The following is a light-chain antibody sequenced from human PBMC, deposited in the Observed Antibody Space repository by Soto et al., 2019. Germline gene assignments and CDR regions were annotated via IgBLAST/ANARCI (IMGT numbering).Light chain of an antibody. CDR2: AAS. J-gene: IGKJ1*01. V-gene: IGKV1-8*01. Sequence: AIRMTQSPSSLSASTGDRVTITCRASQGISSYLAWYQQKPGKAPKLLIYAASTLQSGVPSRFSGSGSGTDFTLTISCLQSEEFATYYCQQYYCDPRTFGQGTKLDIK. CDR1: QGISSY. CDR3: QQYYCDPRT.